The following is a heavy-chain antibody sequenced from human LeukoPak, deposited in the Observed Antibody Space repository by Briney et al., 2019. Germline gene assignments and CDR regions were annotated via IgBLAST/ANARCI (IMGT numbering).Heavy chain of an antibody. CDR2: INHSGST. CDR3: ARGRRMIVGRYWFDP. V-gene: IGHV4-34*01. J-gene: IGHJ5*02. Sequence: PSETLSLTCAVYGGSFSGYYWSWIRQPPGKGLEWIGEINHSGSTNYNPSLKSRVTISVDTSKNQFSLKLSSVTAADTAVYYCARGRRMIVGRYWFDPWGQGTLVAVSS. D-gene: IGHD3-22*01. CDR1: GGSFSGYY.